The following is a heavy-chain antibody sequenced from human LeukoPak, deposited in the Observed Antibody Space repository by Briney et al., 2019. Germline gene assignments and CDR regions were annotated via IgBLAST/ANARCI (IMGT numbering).Heavy chain of an antibody. Sequence: PGGSLRLSCAASGFTFSSYWMSWVRQAPGKGLEWVANIKQDGSEKYYVDSVKGRFTISRDNAKNPLYLQMNSLRAEDTAVYYCARDVGGVIASSHLGGQGTLVTVSS. CDR1: GFTFSSYW. J-gene: IGHJ4*02. CDR3: ARDVGGVIASSHL. V-gene: IGHV3-7*01. CDR2: IKQDGSEK. D-gene: IGHD3-16*02.